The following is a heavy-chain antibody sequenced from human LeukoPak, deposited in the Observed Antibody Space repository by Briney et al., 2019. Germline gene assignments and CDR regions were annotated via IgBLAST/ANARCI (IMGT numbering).Heavy chain of an antibody. D-gene: IGHD2-2*01. CDR2: INQDGSDK. Sequence: AGGSLRLSCAASGSTFSSYWVSWVRQAPGKGLEWVANINQDGSDKYYLDSVRGRFTISRDNAKNSLYLQMNSLRAEDTAVYYCARIPCCSSSTLRTDFWGQGTLVTVSS. V-gene: IGHV3-7*01. J-gene: IGHJ4*02. CDR3: ARIPCCSSSTLRTDF. CDR1: GSTFSSYW.